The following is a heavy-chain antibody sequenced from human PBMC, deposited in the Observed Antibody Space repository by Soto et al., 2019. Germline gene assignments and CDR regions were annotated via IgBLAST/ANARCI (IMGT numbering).Heavy chain of an antibody. J-gene: IGHJ4*02. CDR3: ARSPVRIAVAESGDY. V-gene: IGHV4-4*02. D-gene: IGHD6-19*01. Sequence: SETLSLTCAVSGGSIGSINWWSWVRQPPGKGLEWIGEIYHSGSTNYNPSLKSRVTISVDKSKNQFSLKLSSVTAADTAVYYCARSPVRIAVAESGDYWGQGTLVTVSS. CDR1: GGSIGSINW. CDR2: IYHSGST.